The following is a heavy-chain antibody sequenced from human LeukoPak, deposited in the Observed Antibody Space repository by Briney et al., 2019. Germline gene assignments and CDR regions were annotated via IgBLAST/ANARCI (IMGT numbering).Heavy chain of an antibody. Sequence: ASVKVSCKASGGTFISYAISWVRQAPGQGLEWMGGIIPIFGTANYAQKFQGRVTITADESTSTAYMELSSLRSEDTAVYYCARGPTMVRGVINNWFDPWGQGTLVTVSS. CDR1: GGTFISYA. D-gene: IGHD3-10*01. CDR3: ARGPTMVRGVINNWFDP. V-gene: IGHV1-69*13. J-gene: IGHJ5*02. CDR2: IIPIFGTA.